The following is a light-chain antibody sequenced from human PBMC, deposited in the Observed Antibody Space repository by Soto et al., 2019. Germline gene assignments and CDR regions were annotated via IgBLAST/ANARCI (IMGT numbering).Light chain of an antibody. J-gene: IGLJ2*01. V-gene: IGLV2-11*01. CDR2: DVN. Sequence: QSALTQPRSVSGSPGQSVTISCTGATSDVGGYNYVSWYQQHPAKAPKLMIYDVNKRPSGGPDRFSGSKSGNTASLTISGLQAEDEADYYCCSYASNYTLVFGGGTKVTVL. CDR1: TSDVGGYNY. CDR3: CSYASNYTLV.